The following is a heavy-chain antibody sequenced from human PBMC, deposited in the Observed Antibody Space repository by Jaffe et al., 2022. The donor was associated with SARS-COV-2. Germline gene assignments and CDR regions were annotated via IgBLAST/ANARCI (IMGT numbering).Heavy chain of an antibody. V-gene: IGHV1-18*01. CDR3: ARGGRHSSSWTSDS. J-gene: IGHJ4*02. CDR2: ISADNGNT. D-gene: IGHD3-22*01. CDR1: GYIFTKYG. Sequence: QVQVVQSGAEVKKPGASVKVSCRTSGYIFTKYGITWVRQAPGQGLEWVGWISADNGNTRYAQRLQGRVTVTIDTSTSTAFMELRGLRPDDTAVYYCARGGRHSSSWTSDSWGQGTLVIVSS.